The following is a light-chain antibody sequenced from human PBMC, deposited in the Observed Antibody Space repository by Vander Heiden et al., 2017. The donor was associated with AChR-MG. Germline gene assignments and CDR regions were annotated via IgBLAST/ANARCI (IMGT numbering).Light chain of an antibody. CDR2: RNN. CDR3: AAWDDSLNGVV. Sequence: QSVLTQPPSASGTPGQRLTISCSGRSANIGKNTVNWYQQRPGKAPKLLIYRNNQRPSGVPDRFSGSKSGTSASLAISGLKSEEEADYDGAAWDDSLNGVVFGGGTKLTVL. V-gene: IGLV1-44*01. CDR1: SANIGKNT. J-gene: IGLJ3*02.